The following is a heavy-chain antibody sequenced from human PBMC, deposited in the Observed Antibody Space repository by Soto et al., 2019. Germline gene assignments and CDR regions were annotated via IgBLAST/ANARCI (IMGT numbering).Heavy chain of an antibody. CDR3: ARDGTRYDNNKYYYLY. J-gene: IGHJ4*02. D-gene: IGHD3-22*01. CDR1: GGTFSRHS. Sequence: GASVKVSCKASGGTFSRHSISWVRQAPGQGLEWMGGIIPMFGKANYAQKFQGRVTITAAESTSTVYMELSSLRSEDTAIYYCARDGTRYDNNKYYYLYWGQGTLVTVSS. CDR2: IIPMFGKA. V-gene: IGHV1-69*13.